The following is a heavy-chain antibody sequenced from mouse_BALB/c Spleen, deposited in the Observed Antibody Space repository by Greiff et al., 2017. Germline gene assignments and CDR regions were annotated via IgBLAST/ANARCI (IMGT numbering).Heavy chain of an antibody. D-gene: IGHD1-1*01. CDR3: AYGSSYAMDY. J-gene: IGHJ4*01. CDR2: IDPENGNT. CDR1: GFNIKDYY. Sequence: EVKLMESGAELVRPGALVKLSCKASGFNIKDYYMHWVKQRPEQGLEWIGWIDPENGNTIYDPKFQGKASITADTSSNTAYLQLSSLTSEDTAVYYCAYGSSYAMDYWGQGTSVTVSS. V-gene: IGHV14-1*02.